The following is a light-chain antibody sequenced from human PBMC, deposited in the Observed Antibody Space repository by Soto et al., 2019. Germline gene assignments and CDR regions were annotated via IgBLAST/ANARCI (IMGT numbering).Light chain of an antibody. Sequence: DIQMTQSPSSLSASVGDRVTITCRASQSISSYLNWYQQKPGKAPKLLIYAASSLQSGVPSRFSGRGSGTDFTLTISSMQPEDFATYYCQQSYRTPALTFGGGTKVEIK. CDR1: QSISSY. V-gene: IGKV1-39*01. CDR2: AAS. CDR3: QQSYRTPALT. J-gene: IGKJ4*01.